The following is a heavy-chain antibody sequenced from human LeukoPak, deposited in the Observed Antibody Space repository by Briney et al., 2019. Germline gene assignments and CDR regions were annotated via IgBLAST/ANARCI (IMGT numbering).Heavy chain of an antibody. J-gene: IGHJ4*02. CDR3: ATTNDGGGYQWGDFFDF. Sequence: GASVKVSRKASGGTSTSHAISWVRQAPGQGLEWMGRIIPNLGTTNRAQNFQDRVTLTADKSTNTAYMELTSLTSDDTAVYYCATTNDGGGYQWGDFFDFWGQGTLVTVSS. D-gene: IGHD3-22*01. V-gene: IGHV1-69*04. CDR2: IIPNLGTT. CDR1: GGTSTSHA.